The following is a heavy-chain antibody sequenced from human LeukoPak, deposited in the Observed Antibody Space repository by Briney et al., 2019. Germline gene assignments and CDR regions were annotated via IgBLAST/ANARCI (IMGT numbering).Heavy chain of an antibody. Sequence: GGSLRLSCAVSGFTFSDYYMRWIRQAPGKGLEWVSYISSSGSTIYYADSVKGRFTISRDNAKNSLYLQMNSLRAEDTAVYYCARLVVVAATGGYYMDVWGKGTTVTVSS. V-gene: IGHV3-11*01. CDR1: GFTFSDYY. J-gene: IGHJ6*03. CDR3: ARLVVVAATGGYYMDV. D-gene: IGHD2-15*01. CDR2: ISSSGSTI.